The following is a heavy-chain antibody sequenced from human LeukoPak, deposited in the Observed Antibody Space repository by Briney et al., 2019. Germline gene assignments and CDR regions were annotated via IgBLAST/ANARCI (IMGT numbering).Heavy chain of an antibody. D-gene: IGHD1-26*01. CDR2: ISAYNGNT. CDR1: GYTFTSYG. J-gene: IGHJ3*02. V-gene: IGHV1-18*01. CDR3: ARDTRVGATFVAFDI. Sequence: ASVKVSCTASGYTFTSYGINWVRQAPGQGLEWMGGISAYNGNTNYVQKLQGRVTMTTDTSTSTAYMELRSLRSDDTAVYYCARDTRVGATFVAFDIWGQGTMVTVSS.